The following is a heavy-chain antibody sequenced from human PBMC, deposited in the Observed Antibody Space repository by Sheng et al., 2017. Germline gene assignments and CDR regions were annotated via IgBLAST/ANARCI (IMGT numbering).Heavy chain of an antibody. CDR2: SIIVGAP. Sequence: QLQLQESGPGLVKPSETLSLTCTVSGGSISSSSYYWGWIRQPPGKGLSGLGVSIIVGAPYYNPSLKSRVTISVDTSKNQFSLKLSSVTAADTAVYYCARQGSGYYLSEYFQHWGRGDPGHRLL. V-gene: IGHV4-39*01. D-gene: IGHD3-22*01. J-gene: IGHJ1*01. CDR1: GGSISSSSYY. CDR3: ARQGSGYYLSEYFQH.